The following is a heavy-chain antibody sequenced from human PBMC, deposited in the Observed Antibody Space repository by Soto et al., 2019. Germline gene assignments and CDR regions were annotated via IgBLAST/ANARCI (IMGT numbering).Heavy chain of an antibody. Sequence: PSETLSLTXAVSGDSISSSVWWTWVRRPPGKGLEWIGEVFHTGNTNYNPSLKSRVTMSVDKSTNEFSLKVTSVTAADTAIYYCARKAWVRFDYWGQGALVTVSS. D-gene: IGHD7-27*01. CDR1: GDSISSSVW. CDR3: ARKAWVRFDY. CDR2: VFHTGNT. V-gene: IGHV4-4*02. J-gene: IGHJ4*02.